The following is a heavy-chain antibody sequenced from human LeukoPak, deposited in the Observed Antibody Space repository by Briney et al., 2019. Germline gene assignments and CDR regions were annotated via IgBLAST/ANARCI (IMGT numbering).Heavy chain of an antibody. V-gene: IGHV3-53*01. D-gene: IGHD6-13*01. CDR2: IYSGGNT. J-gene: IGHJ4*02. CDR1: GFTVSDNY. CDR3: ARAFLGAAGFWDH. Sequence: GGSLRLSCSASGFTVSDNYMSWVRRAPGKGLEWVSIIYSGGNTYYADSVKGRFTISRDNSKNTLYLQMNSLRAEDTAVYYCARAFLGAAGFWDHWGQGTLVTVSS.